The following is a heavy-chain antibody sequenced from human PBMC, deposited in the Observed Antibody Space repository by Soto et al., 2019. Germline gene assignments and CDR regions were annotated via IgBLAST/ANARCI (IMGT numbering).Heavy chain of an antibody. CDR1: GGSFSGYY. V-gene: IGHV4-34*01. J-gene: IGHJ5*02. CDR3: AGMPYTSGLRFDP. D-gene: IGHD6-19*01. Sequence: PSETLSLTCAVYGGSFSGYYWSWIRQPPGKGLEWIGEINHSGSTNYNPSLKSRVTISVDTSKNQFSLKLSSVTAADTAVYFCAGMPYTSGLRFDPWGPGTLVTVSS. CDR2: INHSGST.